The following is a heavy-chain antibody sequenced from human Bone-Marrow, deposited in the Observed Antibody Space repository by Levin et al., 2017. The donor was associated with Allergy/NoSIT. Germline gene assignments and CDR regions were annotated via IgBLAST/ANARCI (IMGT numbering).Heavy chain of an antibody. Sequence: GGSLRLSCAASGFTVSSNYMSWVRQAPGKGLEWVSVIYSGGSTYYADSVKGRFTISRDNSKNTLYLQMNSLRAEDTAVYYCASQGGSSASGGLDYWGQGTLVTVSS. CDR1: GFTVSSNY. D-gene: IGHD2-15*01. CDR2: IYSGGST. CDR3: ASQGGSSASGGLDY. V-gene: IGHV3-53*01. J-gene: IGHJ4*02.